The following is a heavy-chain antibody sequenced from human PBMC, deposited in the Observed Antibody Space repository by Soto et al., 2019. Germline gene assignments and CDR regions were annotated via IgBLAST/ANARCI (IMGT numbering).Heavy chain of an antibody. V-gene: IGHV1-69*13. J-gene: IGHJ4*02. Sequence: SVKVYCKASGGTFSSDAVSWVRQDPGQGLEWMGGLIPILGTTHYAQKFQGRVTITADESTNTAYMELSSLRSDDTAVYYCARASGYVSGWYHDYWGQGTRVTVSS. D-gene: IGHD6-19*01. CDR2: LIPILGTT. CDR1: GGTFSSDA. CDR3: ARASGYVSGWYHDY.